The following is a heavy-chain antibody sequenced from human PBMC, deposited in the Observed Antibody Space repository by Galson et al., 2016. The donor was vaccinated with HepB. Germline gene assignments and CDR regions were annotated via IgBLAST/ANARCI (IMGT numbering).Heavy chain of an antibody. J-gene: IGHJ6*02. Sequence: SVKVSCKASGYTLTGYYLHWVRQAPGQGLEWMGWINPNSGGTNYAQKFQGRVTLTRDTSISTAYMEVRRLRYDDTAVYYCATVRQDRGGTYYYYGMDVWGQGTTVTVSS. V-gene: IGHV1-2*02. CDR2: INPNSGGT. CDR3: ATVRQDRGGTYYYYGMDV. CDR1: GYTLTGYY. D-gene: IGHD3-10*01.